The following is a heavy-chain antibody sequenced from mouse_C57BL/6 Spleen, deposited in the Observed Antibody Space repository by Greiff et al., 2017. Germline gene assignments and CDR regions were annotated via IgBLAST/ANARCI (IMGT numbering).Heavy chain of an antibody. J-gene: IGHJ4*01. Sequence: VQLQQPGAELVMPGASVKLSCKASGYTFTSYWMHWVKQRPGQGLEWIGEIDPSDSYTNYNQKFKGKSTLPVDKSSSTAYMQLSSLTSEDSAVYYCARRHGSSYNYAMDYWGQGTSVTVSS. CDR3: ARRHGSSYNYAMDY. CDR1: GYTFTSYW. D-gene: IGHD1-1*01. CDR2: IDPSDSYT. V-gene: IGHV1-69*01.